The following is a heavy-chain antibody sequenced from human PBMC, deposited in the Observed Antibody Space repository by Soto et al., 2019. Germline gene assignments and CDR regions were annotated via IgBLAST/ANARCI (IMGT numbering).Heavy chain of an antibody. V-gene: IGHV4-4*02. CDR3: AARHFWSGPWTETRLDY. D-gene: IGHD3-3*02. J-gene: IGHJ4*02. CDR1: GDSSNGSHW. CDR2: ISHSGST. Sequence: PSETRSLTCPVSGDSSNGSHWWDLFRQPPGKGLEWIGQISHSGSTNYNPSLTSRVNKSVDKSKNHFSLKLTSVTAADTAVYYCAARHFWSGPWTETRLDYWGQGTLVTVSS.